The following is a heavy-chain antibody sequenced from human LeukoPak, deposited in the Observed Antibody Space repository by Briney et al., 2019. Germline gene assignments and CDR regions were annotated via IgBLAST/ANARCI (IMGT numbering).Heavy chain of an antibody. CDR1: GFTFDDYG. CDR2: INWNGGST. CDR3: ARVFRHNWNYFWQEGFDY. Sequence: GGSLRLSCAASGFTFDDYGMSWVRQAPGKGLEWVSGINWNGGSTGYADSVKGRFTISRDNAKNSLYPQMNSLRAEDTALYYCARVFRHNWNYFWQEGFDYWGQGTLVTVSS. V-gene: IGHV3-20*04. J-gene: IGHJ4*02. D-gene: IGHD1-7*01.